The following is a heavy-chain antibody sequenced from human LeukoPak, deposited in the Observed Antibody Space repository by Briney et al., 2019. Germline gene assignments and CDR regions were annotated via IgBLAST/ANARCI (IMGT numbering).Heavy chain of an antibody. D-gene: IGHD3-10*01. Sequence: SETLSLTCTVSGDSVSSGGVYWAWLRQPPGKGLEGIATVYYSGSTYYNPSLTSRVTTSTATSKHHSSLKLRSVVAPDTAVYYCARHSGSGSLSRPFDPWGQGTLVTVSS. CDR3: ARHSGSGSLSRPFDP. CDR1: GDSVSSGGVY. J-gene: IGHJ5*02. V-gene: IGHV4-39*02. CDR2: VYYSGST.